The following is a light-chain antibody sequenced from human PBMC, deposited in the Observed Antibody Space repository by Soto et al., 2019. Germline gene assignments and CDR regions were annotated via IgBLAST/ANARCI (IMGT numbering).Light chain of an antibody. CDR2: GNT. Sequence: QSVLTQPPSVSGAPGQRVTISCTGSSSNIGAGYDVHWYQQLPGRAPKLLIYGNTNRPSGAPDRFSGSKSGTSASLAITGLQAEDEADYYCLAFDRSLSVVFGGGTKLTVL. CDR1: SSNIGAGYD. CDR3: LAFDRSLSVV. J-gene: IGLJ2*01. V-gene: IGLV1-40*01.